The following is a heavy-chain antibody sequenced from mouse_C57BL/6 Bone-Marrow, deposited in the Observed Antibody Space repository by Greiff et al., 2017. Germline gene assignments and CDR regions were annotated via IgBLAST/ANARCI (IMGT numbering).Heavy chain of an antibody. CDR2: IYPRSGNT. J-gene: IGHJ4*01. CDR3: AREWYYYGSSPYYYAMDY. CDR1: GYTFTSYG. V-gene: IGHV1-81*01. Sequence: VQLQQSGAELARPGASVKLSCKASGYTFTSYGISWVKQRTGQGLEWIGEIYPRSGNTYYNEKFKGKATLTADKSSSTAYMELRSLTSEDSAVYCCAREWYYYGSSPYYYAMDYWGQGTSVTVSS. D-gene: IGHD1-1*01.